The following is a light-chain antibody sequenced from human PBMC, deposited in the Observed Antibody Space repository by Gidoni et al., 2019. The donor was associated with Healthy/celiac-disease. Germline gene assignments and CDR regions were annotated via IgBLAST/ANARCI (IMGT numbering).Light chain of an antibody. CDR2: DAS. CDR3: QQYNSYSGT. Sequence: EIVLTQSPATLSLSPGERATLSCRASQSVSSYLAWYQQKPGQAPRLLIYDASNRATGIPARFSGSGSGTEFTLTISSLQPDDFATYYCQQYNSYSGTFXQXTKVEIK. CDR1: QSVSSY. V-gene: IGKV3-11*01. J-gene: IGKJ1*01.